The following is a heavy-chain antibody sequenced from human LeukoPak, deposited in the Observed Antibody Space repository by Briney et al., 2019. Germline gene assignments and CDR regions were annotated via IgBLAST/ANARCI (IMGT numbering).Heavy chain of an antibody. V-gene: IGHV3-33*01. D-gene: IGHD3-10*01. CDR1: GFTFSSYG. CDR3: ARDSYHGSGTYYHYYYMDV. Sequence: GRSLRLSCAASGFTFSSYGMHWVLQAPGKGLEWVAVIWYDGSNKYYADSVKGRFTISRDNSKNTLYLQMNSLRAEDTAVYYCARDSYHGSGTYYHYYYMDVWGKGTTVTVSS. J-gene: IGHJ6*03. CDR2: IWYDGSNK.